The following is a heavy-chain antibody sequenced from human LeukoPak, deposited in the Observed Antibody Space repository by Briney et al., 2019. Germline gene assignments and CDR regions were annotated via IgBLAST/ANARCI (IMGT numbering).Heavy chain of an antibody. Sequence: ASVTVSCKASGYTFTKYGINWVRQAPGQGREWMGWISAYNGNTNYAQKLQGRVTMTTDTSTSTAYMELRSLRSDDTAVYYCARAGFYYYMDVWGKGTTVTVSS. V-gene: IGHV1-18*01. CDR1: GYTFTKYG. D-gene: IGHD6-19*01. J-gene: IGHJ6*03. CDR2: ISAYNGNT. CDR3: ARAGFYYYMDV.